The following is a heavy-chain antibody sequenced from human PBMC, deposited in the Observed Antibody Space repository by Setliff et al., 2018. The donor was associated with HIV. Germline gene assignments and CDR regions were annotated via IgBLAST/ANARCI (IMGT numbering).Heavy chain of an antibody. CDR3: AHREVGYNSVWKEGLLDY. CDR2: AYWDDDN. J-gene: IGHJ4*02. D-gene: IGHD6-19*01. CDR1: GFSIGTSGVG. V-gene: IGHV2-5*02. Sequence: SGPTLVNPTQTLTLTCTFSGFSIGTSGVGVGWIRQPPGGALEWLAFAYWDDDNHYSPSLKSRLTVSKDTPKNQVVLIMTNMDPVDTGTYYCAHREVGYNSVWKEGLLDYWGQGAVVTVSS.